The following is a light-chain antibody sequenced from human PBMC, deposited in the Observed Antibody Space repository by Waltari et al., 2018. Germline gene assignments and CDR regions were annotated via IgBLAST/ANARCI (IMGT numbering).Light chain of an antibody. CDR2: EVT. V-gene: IGLV2-14*01. Sequence: QSALTQPASVSGSPGQSITISCTGTNSDVGAYDYVSWYQHHPGKAPKLLIYEVTNRPSCVSNRFSGSKSDNTASLTISGLQAEDEAEYYCCSCSYTPTTTVIFGGGTKLTVL. CDR3: CSCSYTPTTTVI. J-gene: IGLJ2*01. CDR1: NSDVGAYDY.